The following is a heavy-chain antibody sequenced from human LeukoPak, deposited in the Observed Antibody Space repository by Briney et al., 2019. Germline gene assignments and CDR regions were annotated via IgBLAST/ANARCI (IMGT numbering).Heavy chain of an antibody. V-gene: IGHV3-30*02. CDR2: IRNDGTKE. Sequence: GGSLRLSCAASGFTFSGYGMSWVRQAPGKGLEWVAFIRNDGTKEYHADSVKGRFSISRDNTKNLLYLEMNSLRAEDTAMYFCVRDVGAVRGEVYFDYWGQGTLVTVSS. D-gene: IGHD3-10*01. CDR1: GFTFSGYG. J-gene: IGHJ4*02. CDR3: VRDVGAVRGEVYFDY.